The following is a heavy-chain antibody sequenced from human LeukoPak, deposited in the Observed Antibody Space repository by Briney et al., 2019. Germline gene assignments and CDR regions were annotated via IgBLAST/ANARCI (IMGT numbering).Heavy chain of an antibody. D-gene: IGHD6-13*01. J-gene: IGHJ4*02. V-gene: IGHV3-30*02. Sequence: GGSLRLSCAASGFTFSSYGMHWARQAPGKGLEWVAFIRYDGSNKYYADSVKGRLTISRDNSKNTLYLQMNSLRAEDTAVYYCAKDVAAAGRFDYWGQGTLVTVSS. CDR2: IRYDGSNK. CDR3: AKDVAAAGRFDY. CDR1: GFTFSSYG.